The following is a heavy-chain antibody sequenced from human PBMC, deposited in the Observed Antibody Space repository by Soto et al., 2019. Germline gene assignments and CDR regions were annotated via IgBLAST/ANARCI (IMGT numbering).Heavy chain of an antibody. Sequence: VASVKVSCKASGYTFTSYDINWVRQAPGKGLEWMGGFDPEDGETIYAQKFQGRVTMTEDTSTDTAYMELSSLRSEDTAVYYCATAGYSSAWGYYYMDVWGKGTTVTV. J-gene: IGHJ6*03. V-gene: IGHV1-24*01. D-gene: IGHD6-19*01. CDR2: FDPEDGET. CDR1: GYTFTSYD. CDR3: ATAGYSSAWGYYYMDV.